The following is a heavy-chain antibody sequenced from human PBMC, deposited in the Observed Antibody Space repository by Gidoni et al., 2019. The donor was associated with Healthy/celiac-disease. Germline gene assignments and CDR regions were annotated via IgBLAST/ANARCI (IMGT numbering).Heavy chain of an antibody. CDR2: IIPIFGTA. J-gene: IGHJ6*02. CDR3: ARVRTNRRQIEDIVVVPAALYYYYYGMDV. V-gene: IGHV1-69*01. Sequence: QVQLVQSGAEVKKPGSSVKVSCKASGGTFSSYAISWVRQAPGQGLEWMGGIIPIFGTANYAQKFQGRVTITADESTSTAYMELSSLRSEDTAVYYCARVRTNRRQIEDIVVVPAALYYYYYGMDVWGQGTTVTVSS. CDR1: GGTFSSYA. D-gene: IGHD2-2*01.